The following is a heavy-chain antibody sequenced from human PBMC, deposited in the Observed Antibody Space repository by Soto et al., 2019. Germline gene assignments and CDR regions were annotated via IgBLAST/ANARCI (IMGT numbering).Heavy chain of an antibody. D-gene: IGHD5-18*01. CDR1: GDSVSSNSAA. V-gene: IGHV6-1*01. Sequence: SQTLSLTCAISGDSVSSNSAAWNWIRQSPSRGLEWLGRTYYRSKWYNDYAVSVKSRITINPDTSKNQFSLQLNSVTPEDTAVYYCARDQGYSYGSLYYYYYGMDVWGQGTTVTAP. CDR2: TYYRSKWYN. J-gene: IGHJ6*02. CDR3: ARDQGYSYGSLYYYYYGMDV.